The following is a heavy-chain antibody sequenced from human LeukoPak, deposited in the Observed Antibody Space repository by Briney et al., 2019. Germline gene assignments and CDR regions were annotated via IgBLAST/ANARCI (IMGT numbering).Heavy chain of an antibody. CDR1: GFSFSNFW. Sequence: PGGSLRLSCAASGFSFSNFWMHWVRQVPGKGLVWVSRISSDGSDTIYADSVKGRFTMSRDNAKNTLYLQMNSLRAEDTAVYYCARGVPYDSWSGPHYSDYWGQGTLVTVSS. CDR3: ARGVPYDSWSGPHYSDY. CDR2: ISSDGSDT. J-gene: IGHJ4*02. D-gene: IGHD3-3*01. V-gene: IGHV3-74*01.